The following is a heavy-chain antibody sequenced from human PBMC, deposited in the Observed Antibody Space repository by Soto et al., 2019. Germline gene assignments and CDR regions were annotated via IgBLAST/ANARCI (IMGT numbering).Heavy chain of an antibody. CDR3: TTGRDDLLY. CDR1: GFTFDKVW. D-gene: IGHD1-26*01. CDR2: IKSKTDGGTT. J-gene: IGHJ4*02. Sequence: EVQLVESGGGLVKPGGSLRLSCAVSGFTFDKVWMNWVRQAPGTGLEWVGRIKSKTDGGTTDYAAPGKGSFTISRDDSKHMLYLQMNSRKTEDPGMSSGTTGRDDLLYWGQGNLVSGSS. V-gene: IGHV3-15*07.